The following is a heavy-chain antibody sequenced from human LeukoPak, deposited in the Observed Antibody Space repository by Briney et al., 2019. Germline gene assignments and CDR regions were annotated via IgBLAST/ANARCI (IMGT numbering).Heavy chain of an antibody. CDR2: INADTGDT. V-gene: IGHV1-3*01. D-gene: IGHD1-26*01. J-gene: IGHJ4*02. CDR3: ARDRGGAGDFDY. CDR1: GYTFTSYA. Sequence: ASVKVSCKASGYTFTSYAMHWVRRAPGQRLEWMGWINADTGDTEHSQKFQGRVNVARDTSASTAYMELSSLRSEDTAVYYCARDRGGAGDFDYWGQGTLVTVSS.